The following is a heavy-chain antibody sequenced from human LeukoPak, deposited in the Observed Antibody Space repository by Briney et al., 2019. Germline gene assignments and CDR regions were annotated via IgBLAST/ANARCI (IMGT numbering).Heavy chain of an antibody. D-gene: IGHD2-2*01. V-gene: IGHV3-21*01. CDR1: GFTFSSYS. CDR2: ISSSSSYI. J-gene: IGHJ6*02. Sequence: SGGSLRLSCAASGFTFSSYSMNWVRQAPGKGLEWVSSISSSSSYIYYADSVKGRFTISRDNAKNSLYLQMNSLRAEDTAVYYCARDGTYCSSTSCYPYGMDVWGQGTTVTVSS. CDR3: ARDGTYCSSTSCYPYGMDV.